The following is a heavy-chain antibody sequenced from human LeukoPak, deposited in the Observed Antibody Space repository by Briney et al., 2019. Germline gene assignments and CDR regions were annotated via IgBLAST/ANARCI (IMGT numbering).Heavy chain of an antibody. Sequence: GESLKISCKGSGYIFTTYWIGWVRQVPGKGLEWMGIIYPGDSDTRYSPSFQGQITISADKSISTAYLQWSSLKASDTAMYYCARHGGYGGNQKAHFDYWGQGTLVTVSS. CDR2: IYPGDSDT. CDR3: ARHGGYGGNQKAHFDY. V-gene: IGHV5-51*01. CDR1: GYIFTTYW. J-gene: IGHJ4*02. D-gene: IGHD4-23*01.